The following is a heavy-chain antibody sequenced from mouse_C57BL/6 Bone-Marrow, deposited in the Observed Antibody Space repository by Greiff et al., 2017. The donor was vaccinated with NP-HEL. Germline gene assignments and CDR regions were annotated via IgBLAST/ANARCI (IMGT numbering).Heavy chain of an antibody. Sequence: QVQLQQSGAELVRPGTSVKMSCKASGYTFTNYWIGWAKQRPGHGLEWIGDIYPGGGYTNYNEKFKGKATLTADKSSSTAYMQISSLTSEDSAIYYCARGPDGYSIYYYAMDYWGQGTSVTVSS. CDR2: IYPGGGYT. CDR3: ARGPDGYSIYYYAMDY. V-gene: IGHV1-63*01. J-gene: IGHJ4*01. CDR1: GYTFTNYW. D-gene: IGHD2-3*01.